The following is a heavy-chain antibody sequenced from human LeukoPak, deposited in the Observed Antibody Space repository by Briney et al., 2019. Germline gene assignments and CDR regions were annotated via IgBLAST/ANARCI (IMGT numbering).Heavy chain of an antibody. V-gene: IGHV3-74*01. D-gene: IGHD3-10*01. Sequence: PRGSLRLSCAASGFTFSSYLMHWVRQAPGKGLVWVSRINRDGSSASYVDSVKGRFTIARENAKNTLFLQMNSLRDEDTAVYYCAKDYGSGSQYYLDYWGQGTLVTVSS. CDR2: INRDGSSA. CDR1: GFTFSSYL. J-gene: IGHJ4*02. CDR3: AKDYGSGSQYYLDY.